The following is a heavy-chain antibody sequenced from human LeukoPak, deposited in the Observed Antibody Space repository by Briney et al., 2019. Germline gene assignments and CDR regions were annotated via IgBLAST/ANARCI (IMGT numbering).Heavy chain of an antibody. Sequence: PGGSLRLSCAASGFTFSSYGMHWVRQAPGKGLEWVAVISYDGSNKYYADSVKGRFTISRGNSKNTLYLQMNSLRAEDTAVYYCAKPSPGYSSGWPPSSYFDYWGQGTLVTVSS. CDR3: AKPSPGYSSGWPPSSYFDY. V-gene: IGHV3-30*18. J-gene: IGHJ4*02. CDR1: GFTFSSYG. CDR2: ISYDGSNK. D-gene: IGHD6-19*01.